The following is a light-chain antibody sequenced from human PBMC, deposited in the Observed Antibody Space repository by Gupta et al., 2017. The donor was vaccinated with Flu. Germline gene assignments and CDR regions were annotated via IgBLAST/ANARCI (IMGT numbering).Light chain of an antibody. Sequence: QSALTQPASVSGSPGQSITISCTGTSSDVGGYNYVSWYQQHPGQAPKLMIYEVSNRPSGVSNRFSGSKSGNTASLTISGLQEEEAADYYCSSYTSSSTWVFGGGTKLTVL. CDR3: SSYTSSSTWV. V-gene: IGLV2-14*01. J-gene: IGLJ3*02. CDR1: SSDVGGYNY. CDR2: EVS.